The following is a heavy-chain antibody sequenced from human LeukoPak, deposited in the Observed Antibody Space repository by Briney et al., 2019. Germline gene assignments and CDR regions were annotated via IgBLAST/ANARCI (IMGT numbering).Heavy chain of an antibody. CDR2: IHYDGSDK. Sequence: AGSLRLSCAASGFTFSSYDMHWVRQAPGKGLEWVAFIHYDGSDKYYAYPMKGLFTTSRNNTKNTLYHQMNITAAEAAAEYYCAKIGAVAGHFDYWGQGTLVTVSS. J-gene: IGHJ4*02. D-gene: IGHD6-19*01. V-gene: IGHV3-30*02. CDR3: AKIGAVAGHFDY. CDR1: GFTFSSYD.